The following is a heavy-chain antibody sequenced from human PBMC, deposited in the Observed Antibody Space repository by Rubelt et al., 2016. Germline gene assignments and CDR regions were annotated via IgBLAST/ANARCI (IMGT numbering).Heavy chain of an antibody. D-gene: IGHD2-2*01. CDR2: INHSGST. CDR3: ARGGYCSSTSCYGPDDY. V-gene: IGHV4-34*01. Sequence: QVQLQQWGAGLLKPSETLSLTCAVYGGSFSGYYWSWIRQPPGKGLEWIGEINHSGSTNYNPSLKSRVHISVGTSKNQFSLKLSSVTAADTAVYYCARGGYCSSTSCYGPDDYWGQGTLVTVSS. CDR1: GGSFSGYY. J-gene: IGHJ4*02.